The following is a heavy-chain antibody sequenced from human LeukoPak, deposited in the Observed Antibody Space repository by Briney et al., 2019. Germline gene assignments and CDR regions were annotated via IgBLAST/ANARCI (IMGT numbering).Heavy chain of an antibody. J-gene: IGHJ4*02. CDR2: ISAYNGNT. CDR1: GYTFTSYG. D-gene: IGHD3-10*01. Sequence: GASVKVSCKASGYTFTSYGICWVRQAPGQGLEWMGWISAYNGNTNYAQKLQGRVTMTTDTSTSTAYMELRSLRSDDTAVYYCARATKLWFSLVGDYWGQGTLVTVSS. V-gene: IGHV1-18*01. CDR3: ARATKLWFSLVGDY.